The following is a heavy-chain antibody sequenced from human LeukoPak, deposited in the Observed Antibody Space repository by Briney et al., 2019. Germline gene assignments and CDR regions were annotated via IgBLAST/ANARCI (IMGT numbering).Heavy chain of an antibody. CDR3: ARGEYQLLFSY. CDR1: GDSISSGNYY. V-gene: IGHV4-61*02. J-gene: IGHJ4*02. D-gene: IGHD2-2*01. Sequence: SQTLSLTCTVSGDSISSGNYYWSWIRQPAGKGLEWIGRIYTSGSTNYNPSLKSRVTISADTSKNQFSLKLSSVTAADTAVYYCARGEYQLLFSYWGQGTLVTVSS. CDR2: IYTSGST.